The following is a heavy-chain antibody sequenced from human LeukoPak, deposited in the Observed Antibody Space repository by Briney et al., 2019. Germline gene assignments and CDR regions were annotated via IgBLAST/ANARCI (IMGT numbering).Heavy chain of an antibody. CDR2: ISSSSSSYI. CDR1: GFTFSSYS. D-gene: IGHD5-18*01. V-gene: IGHV3-21*01. Sequence: GGSLRLSCAASGFTFSSYSMNWVRQAPGKGLEWVSSISSSSSSYIYYADSVKGRFTISRDNAKNSLYLQMNSLRAEDTAVYYCARAPAMSRFDYWGQGTLVTVSS. J-gene: IGHJ4*02. CDR3: ARAPAMSRFDY.